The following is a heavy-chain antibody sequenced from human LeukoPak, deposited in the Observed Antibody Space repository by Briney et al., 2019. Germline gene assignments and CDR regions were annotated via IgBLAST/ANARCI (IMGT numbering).Heavy chain of an antibody. CDR1: GYTFTSYG. Sequence: ASVKVSCKASGYTFTSYGINWVRQAPGQGLEWMGWINPNSGGTNYAQKFQGRVTMTTDTSTSTAYMELRSLRSDDTAVYYCARDRYSSSWYDYYYYYMDVWGKGTTVTVSS. V-gene: IGHV1-18*01. CDR2: INPNSGGT. J-gene: IGHJ6*03. CDR3: ARDRYSSSWYDYYYYYMDV. D-gene: IGHD6-13*01.